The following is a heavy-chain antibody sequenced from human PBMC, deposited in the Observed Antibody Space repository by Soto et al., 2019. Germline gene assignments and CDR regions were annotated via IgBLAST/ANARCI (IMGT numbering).Heavy chain of an antibody. J-gene: IGHJ4*02. CDR3: AKKYPGTRPFDY. Sequence: PGGSLRLSCAASGFTFSSYAMDWVRQAPGKGLEWVSAIGTNGDTYYADAVKGRLTISRDNLKTTLYLQMNSLRAEDTALYYCAKKYPGTRPFDYWGQGTLVTVSS. CDR2: IGTNGDT. D-gene: IGHD2-2*02. CDR1: GFTFSSYA. V-gene: IGHV3-23*01.